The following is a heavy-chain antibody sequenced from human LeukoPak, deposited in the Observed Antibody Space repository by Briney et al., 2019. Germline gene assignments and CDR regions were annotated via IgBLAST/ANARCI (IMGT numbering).Heavy chain of an antibody. CDR2: IKEDGSEK. J-gene: IGHJ4*02. V-gene: IGHV3-7*01. Sequence: GGSLRLSCAASGFTFSTYWMMWSRQAPGKGPEWVANIKEDGSEKYCVDSVKGRFTISRDGAKNSLYLQMNSLRAEDTAVYYCARGLTVKDYWGQGTLVTVSS. D-gene: IGHD1-20*01. CDR1: GFTFSTYW. CDR3: ARGLTVKDY.